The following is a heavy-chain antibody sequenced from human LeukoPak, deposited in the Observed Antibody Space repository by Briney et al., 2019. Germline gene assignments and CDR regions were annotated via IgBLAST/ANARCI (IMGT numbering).Heavy chain of an antibody. J-gene: IGHJ4*02. D-gene: IGHD3-22*01. V-gene: IGHV4-30-4*01. CDR2: IYYSGST. Sequence: SQTLSLTCTVSGGSISSGGYYWSWIRQPPGKGLEWIGYIYYSGSTYYNPSLKSRVTISVDTSKNQFSLKLSSVTAADTAVYYCAREGYDSSGYYYLGFDYWGQGTLVTVSS. CDR1: GGSISSGGYY. CDR3: AREGYDSSGYYYLGFDY.